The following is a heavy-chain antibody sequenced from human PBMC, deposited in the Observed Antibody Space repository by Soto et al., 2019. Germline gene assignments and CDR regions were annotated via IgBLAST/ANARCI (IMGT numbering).Heavy chain of an antibody. CDR2: IYYSGST. V-gene: IGHV4-39*01. D-gene: IGHD2-2*01. J-gene: IGHJ6*02. CDR3: ARHMPYYYGMDV. CDR1: GGSISSSSYY. Sequence: SETLSLTCTVSGGSISSSSYYWGWIRQPPGKGLEWIGSIYYSGSTYYNPSLKSRVTISVDTSKNQFSLKLSSVTAADTAVYYCARHMPYYYGMDVWGQGTTVTVSS.